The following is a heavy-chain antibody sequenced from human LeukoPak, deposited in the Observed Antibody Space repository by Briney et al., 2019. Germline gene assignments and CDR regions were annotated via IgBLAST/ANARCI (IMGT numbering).Heavy chain of an antibody. CDR3: ARVVVGATAWSYFDY. Sequence: PSETLSLTCTVSGGSISSYYWSWLRQPPGKGLERIGYIYYSGSTNYNPSLKSRVTISVDTSKNQFSLKLSSVTAADTAVYYCARVVVGATAWSYFDYWGQGTLVTVSS. D-gene: IGHD1-26*01. J-gene: IGHJ4*02. CDR2: IYYSGST. CDR1: GGSISSYY. V-gene: IGHV4-59*01.